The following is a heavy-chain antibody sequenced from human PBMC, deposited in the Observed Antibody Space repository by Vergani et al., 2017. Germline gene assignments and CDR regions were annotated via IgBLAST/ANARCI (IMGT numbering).Heavy chain of an antibody. J-gene: IGHJ4*02. Sequence: QVQLVESGGGVVQPGGSLRLSCAASGFTFSSYGMHWVRQAPGKGLEWVAFIRYDGSNKYYADSVKGRFTISRDNSKNTLYLQMNSLRAEDTAVYYCARDLTLNWNWNDAYYFDYWGQGTLVTVSS. CDR3: ARDLTLNWNWNDAYYFDY. CDR1: GFTFSSYG. D-gene: IGHD1-1*01. V-gene: IGHV3-30*02. CDR2: IRYDGSNK.